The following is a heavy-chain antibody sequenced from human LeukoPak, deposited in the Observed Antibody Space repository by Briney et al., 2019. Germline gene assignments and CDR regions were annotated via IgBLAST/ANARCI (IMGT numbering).Heavy chain of an antibody. D-gene: IGHD2-2*01. CDR1: GFTVSSNY. CDR2: IYSGGST. Sequence: GGSLRLSCAASGFTVSSNYMSWVRQAPGKGLEWVSVIYSGGSTYYADFVKGRFTISRDNAKNTVYLQINSLRDEDTAVYYCARICSSTDCLIPDWGQGTLVTVSS. CDR3: ARICSSTDCLIPD. V-gene: IGHV3-53*01. J-gene: IGHJ4*02.